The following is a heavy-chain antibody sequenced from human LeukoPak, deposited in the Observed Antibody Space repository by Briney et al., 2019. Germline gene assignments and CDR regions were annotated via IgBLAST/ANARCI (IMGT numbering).Heavy chain of an antibody. J-gene: IGHJ4*02. CDR3: ARDVGYDSSGSHFDY. D-gene: IGHD3-22*01. CDR1: GYTFTNYG. Sequence: SVKVSCKTSGYTFTNYGISWVRQAPGQGLEWMGRIIPILGIANYAQKFQGRVTITADKSTSTAYMELSSLRSEDTAVYYCARDVGYDSSGSHFDYWGQGTLVTVSS. V-gene: IGHV1-69*04. CDR2: IIPILGIA.